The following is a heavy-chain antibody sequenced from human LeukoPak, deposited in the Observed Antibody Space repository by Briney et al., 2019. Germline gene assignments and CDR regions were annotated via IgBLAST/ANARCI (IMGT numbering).Heavy chain of an antibody. CDR2: IYYSGST. Sequence: SETLSLTCTVSGGSISSNSYYWGWIRQPPGKGLEWIGSIYYSGSTYYNPSLKSRVTISVDTSKNQFSLKLSSVTAADTAVYYCAREGYYDSSGYEVRFDPWGQGTLVTVSS. CDR3: AREGYYDSSGYEVRFDP. CDR1: GGSISSNSYY. J-gene: IGHJ5*02. D-gene: IGHD3-22*01. V-gene: IGHV4-39*07.